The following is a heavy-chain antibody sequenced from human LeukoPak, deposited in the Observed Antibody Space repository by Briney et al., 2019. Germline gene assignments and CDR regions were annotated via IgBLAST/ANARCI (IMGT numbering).Heavy chain of an antibody. CDR2: LNRNGDST. D-gene: IGHD3-16*01. V-gene: IGHV3-64*01. CDR3: ARGIIWGPPEY. CDR1: GFSVSNYG. J-gene: IGHJ4*02. Sequence: GGSLRLSCVASGFSVSNYGMHWVRQAPGKGLESVSALNRNGDSTYYANSVKDRFVISRDNSKNTLYLQMGSLTPEDSGIYYCARGIIWGPPEYWGQGTLVTVSS.